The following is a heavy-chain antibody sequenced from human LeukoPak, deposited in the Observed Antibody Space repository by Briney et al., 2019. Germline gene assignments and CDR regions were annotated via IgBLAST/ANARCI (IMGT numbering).Heavy chain of an antibody. D-gene: IGHD7-27*01. CDR2: IYYSGTT. Sequence: KPSETLSLTCTVSGGSISSDYWSWIRQSPGKGLEWIGYIYYSGTTSYNPSLKSRVTISLDTSKNQFSLKLSSVTAADTAVYYCARGANWGSPDYWGQGTLATVSS. J-gene: IGHJ4*02. CDR1: GGSISSDY. CDR3: ARGANWGSPDY. V-gene: IGHV4-59*01.